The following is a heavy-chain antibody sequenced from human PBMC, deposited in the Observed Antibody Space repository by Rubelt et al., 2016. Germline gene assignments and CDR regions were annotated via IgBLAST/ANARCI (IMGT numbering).Heavy chain of an antibody. J-gene: IGHJ4*02. CDR2: INSDGSST. CDR1: GFTFSSYW. V-gene: IGHV3-74*01. Sequence: CAASGFTFSSYWMHWVRQAPGKGLVWVSRINSDGSSTSYADSVKGRFTISRDNAKNTLYLQMNSLRAEDTAVYYCASRGIAVAGTAHYWGQGTLVTVSS. CDR3: ASRGIAVAGTAHY. D-gene: IGHD6-19*01.